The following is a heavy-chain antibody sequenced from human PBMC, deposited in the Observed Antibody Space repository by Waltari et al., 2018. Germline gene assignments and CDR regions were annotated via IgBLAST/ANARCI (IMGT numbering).Heavy chain of an antibody. J-gene: IGHJ4*02. CDR2: MSNIDEIT. V-gene: IGHV3-48*03. CDR1: GCTLIAYE. D-gene: IGHD2-21*01. CDR3: ARERPSCGGDCFDY. Sequence: EVQLVETGVGVAQLGVCGRLACVGSGCTLIAYEMNWVRQVPGKGPEWLSYMSNIDEITYYSDSVRGRFTISRDTATNSLYLQMNSLRAEDTAIYYCARERPSCGGDCFDYWGQGTPVTVSS.